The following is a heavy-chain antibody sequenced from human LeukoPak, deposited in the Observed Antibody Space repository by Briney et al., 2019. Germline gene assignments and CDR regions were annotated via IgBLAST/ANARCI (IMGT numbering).Heavy chain of an antibody. Sequence: PGGSLRLSCAASGFTFSSYAMSWLRQAPGKGLEWVSAISGSGGSTYYADSVKGRFTISRDNSKNTLYLQMNSLRAEDTAVYYCGTPNYYDSSGYPYYFDYWGQGTLVTVSS. J-gene: IGHJ4*02. V-gene: IGHV3-23*01. CDR2: ISGSGGST. CDR3: GTPNYYDSSGYPYYFDY. D-gene: IGHD3-22*01. CDR1: GFTFSSYA.